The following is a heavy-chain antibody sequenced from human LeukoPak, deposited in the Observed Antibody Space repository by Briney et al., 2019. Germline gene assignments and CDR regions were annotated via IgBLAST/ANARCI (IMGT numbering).Heavy chain of an antibody. J-gene: IGHJ3*02. Sequence: PGGSLRLSCAASGFTFDDYAMHWVRQAPGKGLEWVSLISGDGGSTYYADSVKGRFTISRDNSKNSLYLQMNSLRAEDTAVYYCARGYNDYGDFDAFDIWGQGTMVTVSS. CDR3: ARGYNDYGDFDAFDI. CDR2: ISGDGGST. V-gene: IGHV3-43*02. CDR1: GFTFDDYA. D-gene: IGHD4-17*01.